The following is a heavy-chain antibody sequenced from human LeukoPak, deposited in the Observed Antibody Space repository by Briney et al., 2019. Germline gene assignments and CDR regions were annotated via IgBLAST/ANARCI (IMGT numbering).Heavy chain of an antibody. D-gene: IGHD2-8*01. CDR1: GFTFSSYA. V-gene: IGHV3-23*01. CDR3: AKDLSCTNDICHGDFDY. CDR2: ISGGGGST. J-gene: IGHJ4*02. Sequence: GGSLRLSCAASGFTFSSYAVSWVRQAPGKGLEWVSSISGGGGSTYSADSVKGRFTISRGNSKNTLYLQMNSLRAEDTALYYCAKDLSCTNDICHGDFDYWGQGTLVTVSS.